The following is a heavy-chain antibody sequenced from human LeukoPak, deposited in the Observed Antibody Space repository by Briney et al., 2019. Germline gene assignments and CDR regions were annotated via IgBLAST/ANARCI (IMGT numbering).Heavy chain of an antibody. Sequence: SETLSLTCTVSAYPINIGYYWGWIRQPPGNGLEGIVSFYHSGSTCYNSCLKSRVTLSVDTSKNQFSLKMSCVTAADTAMSYCARGVGTGPIDYWGQGTLVTVSS. J-gene: IGHJ4*02. CDR2: FYHSGST. V-gene: IGHV4-38-2*02. CDR1: AYPINIGYY. D-gene: IGHD1/OR15-1a*01. CDR3: ARGVGTGPIDY.